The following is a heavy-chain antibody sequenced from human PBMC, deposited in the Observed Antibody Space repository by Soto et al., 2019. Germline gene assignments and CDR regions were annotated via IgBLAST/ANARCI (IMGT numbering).Heavy chain of an antibody. CDR1: GFSLSTSGVG. CDR3: AHTNLWFGSNKQLNYYYMHV. D-gene: IGHD3-10*01. CDR2: IYWDDDK. J-gene: IGHJ6*03. Sequence: SGPTLVNRTQTLTLTCTFSGFSLSTSGVGVGWIRQPPGKALEWLALIYWDDDKRYSPSLKSRLTITKDTSKNQVVLTMTNMDPVDTATYYCAHTNLWFGSNKQLNYYYMHVWGKGTTVTVSS. V-gene: IGHV2-5*02.